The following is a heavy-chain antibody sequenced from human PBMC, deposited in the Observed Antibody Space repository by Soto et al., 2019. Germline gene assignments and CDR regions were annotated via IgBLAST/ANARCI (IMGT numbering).Heavy chain of an antibody. CDR1: GFTFSSYG. J-gene: IGHJ4*02. CDR2: ISSDGSNK. CDR3: AKDSLRFLDTLDY. V-gene: IGHV3-30*18. Sequence: QVQLVESGGGVVQPGRSLRLSCAASGFTFSSYGMHWVRQAPGKGLEWVAVISSDGSNKYYADSVKGRFTISRDNSKNTLYLQMNSLRAEDTAVYYCAKDSLRFLDTLDYWGQGTLVTVSS. D-gene: IGHD3-3*01.